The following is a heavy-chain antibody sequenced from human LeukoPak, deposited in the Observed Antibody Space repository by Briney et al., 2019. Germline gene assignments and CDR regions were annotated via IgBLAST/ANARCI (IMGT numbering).Heavy chain of an antibody. Sequence: SETLSLTCTVSGGSISSYYWSWIGQPPGKGLEWIGYIYYSGSTNYNPSLKSRVTISVDTSKNQFSLKLSSVTAADTAVYYCARLDYGFYFDYWGQGTLVTVSS. CDR1: GGSISSYY. V-gene: IGHV4-59*01. J-gene: IGHJ4*02. CDR2: IYYSGST. CDR3: ARLDYGFYFDY. D-gene: IGHD4-17*01.